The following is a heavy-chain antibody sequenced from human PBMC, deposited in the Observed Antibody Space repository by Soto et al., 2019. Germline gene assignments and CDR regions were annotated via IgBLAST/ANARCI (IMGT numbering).Heavy chain of an antibody. CDR2: INHSGST. CDR3: ARGTLEKAARPSLGYYYGMDV. Sequence: PSETLSLTCAVYGGSFSGYYWSWIRQPPGKGLEWIGEINHSGSTNYNPSLKSRVTISVDTSKNQFSLKLSSVTAADTAVYYCARGTLEKAARPSLGYYYGMDVWGQGTTVTVSS. V-gene: IGHV4-34*01. CDR1: GGSFSGYY. D-gene: IGHD6-6*01. J-gene: IGHJ6*02.